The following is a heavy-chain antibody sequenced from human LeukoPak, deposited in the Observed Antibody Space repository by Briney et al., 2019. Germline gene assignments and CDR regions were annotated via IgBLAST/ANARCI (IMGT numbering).Heavy chain of an antibody. V-gene: IGHV3-21*01. CDR2: ISSSSSYI. CDR1: GFTFSSYS. J-gene: IGHJ3*02. Sequence: GGSLRLSCAASGFTFSSYSMNWVRQAPGKGLEWVSSISSSSSYIYYADSVKGRFTISRDNAKNSLYLQMNSLRAEDTAVYYCAREGYSYGPPNAFDIWGQGTMVTVSS. D-gene: IGHD5-18*01. CDR3: AREGYSYGPPNAFDI.